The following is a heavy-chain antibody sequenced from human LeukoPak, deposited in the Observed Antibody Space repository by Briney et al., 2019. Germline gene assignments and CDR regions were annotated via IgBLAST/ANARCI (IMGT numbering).Heavy chain of an antibody. CDR2: IYHSGST. V-gene: IGHV4-30-2*01. Sequence: PPQTLSLTCTVSGGSISSGGYSWSWIRQPPGKGLEWIGYIYHSGSTYYNPSLKSRVTISVDRSKNQFSLKLSSVTAADTAVYYCARARGPYYYDSSGDAFDIWGQGTMVTVSS. D-gene: IGHD3-22*01. J-gene: IGHJ3*02. CDR3: ARARGPYYYDSSGDAFDI. CDR1: GGSISSGGYS.